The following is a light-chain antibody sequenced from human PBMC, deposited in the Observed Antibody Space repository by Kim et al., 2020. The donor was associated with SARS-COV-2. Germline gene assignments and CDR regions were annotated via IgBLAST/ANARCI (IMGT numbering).Light chain of an antibody. CDR2: GAF. CDR3: QQANNFPYT. Sequence: SVVDRVTITCRASQDVKNWLAWYQQKPGKAPQLLIYGAFNLQSGVPSRFSGSKTGTDFTLTINGLQPEDFAIYFCQQANNFPYTFGQGTKLEI. J-gene: IGKJ2*01. V-gene: IGKV1D-12*01. CDR1: QDVKNW.